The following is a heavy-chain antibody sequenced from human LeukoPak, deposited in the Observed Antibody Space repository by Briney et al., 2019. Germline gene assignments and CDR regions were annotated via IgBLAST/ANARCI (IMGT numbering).Heavy chain of an antibody. J-gene: IGHJ4*02. CDR3: ARGHRVIAAAGPFDY. CDR2: ISSSGNTI. Sequence: PGGSLRLSCAASGFTFSDYYMSWIRQAPGKGLEWVSYISSSGNTIYYADSVKGRFTISRDNAKNSLYLQMNSLRAEDTAVYYCARGHRVIAAAGPFDYWGQGTLVTVSS. D-gene: IGHD6-13*01. V-gene: IGHV3-11*04. CDR1: GFTFSDYY.